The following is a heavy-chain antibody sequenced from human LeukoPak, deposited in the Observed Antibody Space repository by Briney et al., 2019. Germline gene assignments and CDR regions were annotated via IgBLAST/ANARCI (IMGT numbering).Heavy chain of an antibody. CDR2: INPNSGGT. V-gene: IGHV1-2*02. CDR1: GYTFTGYY. D-gene: IGHD3-22*01. CDR3: ARDGNYYYDSSGYEYYYGMDV. J-gene: IGHJ6*02. Sequence: ASVKVSCKASGYTFTGYYMHWVRQAPGQGLEWMGWINPNSGGTNYAQKLQGRVTMTRDTSISTAYMELSRLRSDDTAVYYCARDGNYYYDSSGYEYYYGMDVWGQGTTVTVSS.